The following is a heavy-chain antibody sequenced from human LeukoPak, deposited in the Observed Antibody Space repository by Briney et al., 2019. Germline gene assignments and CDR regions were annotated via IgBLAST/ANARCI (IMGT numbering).Heavy chain of an antibody. CDR1: GFTFSSYS. J-gene: IGHJ4*02. Sequence: GGSLRLSCAASGFTFSSYSMNWVRQAPGKGLEWVSSISSSGGNIYYADTVKGRFIISRDNAKNSLYLQMNSLRAEDTAVYYCARGISGDYDVQRTGGDLNWGQGTLVTVSS. D-gene: IGHD4-17*01. CDR2: ISSSGGNI. CDR3: ARGISGDYDVQRTGGDLN. V-gene: IGHV3-21*01.